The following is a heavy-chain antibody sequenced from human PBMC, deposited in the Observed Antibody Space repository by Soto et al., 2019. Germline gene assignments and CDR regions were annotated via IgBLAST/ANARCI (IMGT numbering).Heavy chain of an antibody. D-gene: IGHD6-13*01. V-gene: IGHV4-4*02. CDR1: GVSISSHEW. Sequence: QVQLQESGPGLVKPSGTLSLTCVVSGVSISSHEWWTWVRQPPGKGLEWIGESHEGGNTNYTSSLGSRVTISVDKSKNPFSLKLSSVTVADTAVYYCATKGSSGFYWGQGTLVTVSS. CDR3: ATKGSSGFY. CDR2: SHEGGNT. J-gene: IGHJ4*02.